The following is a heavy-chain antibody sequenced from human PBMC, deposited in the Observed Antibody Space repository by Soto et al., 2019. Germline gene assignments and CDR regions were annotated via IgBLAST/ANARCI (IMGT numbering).Heavy chain of an antibody. J-gene: IGHJ4*02. D-gene: IGHD3-22*01. V-gene: IGHV3-33*01. CDR2: IWYDGSNK. Sequence: GGSLRLSCAASGFTFSSYGMHWVRQAPGKGLEWVAVIWYDGSNKYYADSVKGRFTISRDNSKNTLYLQMNSLRAEDTAVYYCARAPRYYYDSSGLFDYWGQGTLVTVSS. CDR1: GFTFSSYG. CDR3: ARAPRYYYDSSGLFDY.